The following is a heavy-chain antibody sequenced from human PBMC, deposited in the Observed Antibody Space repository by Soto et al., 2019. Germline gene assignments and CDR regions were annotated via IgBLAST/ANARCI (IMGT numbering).Heavy chain of an antibody. D-gene: IGHD3-10*01. Sequence: LRLSCAASGFTFSSYAMSWVRQAPGKGLEWVSAISGSGGSTYYADSVKGRFTISRDNSKNTLYLQMNSLRAEDTAVYYCAKSSVLLWFGELYNYYYGMDVWGQGTTVTVSS. CDR3: AKSSVLLWFGELYNYYYGMDV. V-gene: IGHV3-23*01. CDR2: ISGSGGST. CDR1: GFTFSSYA. J-gene: IGHJ6*02.